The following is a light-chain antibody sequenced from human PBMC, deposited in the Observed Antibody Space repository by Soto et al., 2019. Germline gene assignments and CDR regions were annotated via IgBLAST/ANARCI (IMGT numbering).Light chain of an antibody. J-gene: IGKJ3*01. CDR1: QSVSSY. Sequence: SVLTQSPATLSLSPGERATLSCRASQSVSSYLAWYQQKPGQPPRLLIYDVSNRATGIPARFSGSGSGTDFTLTISRLEPEDFAVYYCQQYGSSRFTFGPGTKVDIK. CDR2: DVS. V-gene: IGKV3-20*01. CDR3: QQYGSSRFT.